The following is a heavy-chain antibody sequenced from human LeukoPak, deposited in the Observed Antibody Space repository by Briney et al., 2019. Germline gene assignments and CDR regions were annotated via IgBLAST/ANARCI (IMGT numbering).Heavy chain of an antibody. CDR3: ARGGDLWFGELFRRFDP. V-gene: IGHV4-34*01. D-gene: IGHD3-10*01. J-gene: IGHJ5*02. CDR2: INHSGST. CDR1: GGSFSGYY. Sequence: SETLSLTCAVYGGSFSGYYWSWIRQPPGKGLEWIGEINHSGSTNYNPSLKSRVTISVDTSKNQFSLKLSSVTAADTAVYYCARGGDLWFGELFRRFDPWGQGTLVTVSS.